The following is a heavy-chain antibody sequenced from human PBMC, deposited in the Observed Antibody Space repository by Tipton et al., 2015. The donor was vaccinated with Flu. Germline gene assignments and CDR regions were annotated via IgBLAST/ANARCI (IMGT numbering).Heavy chain of an antibody. J-gene: IGHJ3*02. CDR2: IFTSGST. CDR3: ARYCSGGSCKRDTNDAFDI. Sequence: TLSLTCTVSGGSISSGSYYWNWIRQPAGKGLEWVGRIFTSGSTNYNPSLKSRVTISVDTSKNQFSLMLTSVTAADTAVYYCARYCSGGSCKRDTNDAFDIWSQGTMVTVSS. V-gene: IGHV4-61*02. D-gene: IGHD2-15*01. CDR1: GGSISSGSYY.